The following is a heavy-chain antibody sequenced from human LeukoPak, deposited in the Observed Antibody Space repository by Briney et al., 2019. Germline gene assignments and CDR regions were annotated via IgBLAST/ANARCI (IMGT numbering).Heavy chain of an antibody. J-gene: IGHJ4*02. CDR1: GLTFSTYG. D-gene: IGHD2-8*01. Sequence: GGSLRLSCAASGLTFSTYGMHWVRQAPGKGLEWVAFIRYDGNDKYYADSVKGRFTISRDNSKNTLFLQMNSLRVEDTAMYYCAKDGCTNGVCTNDYWGQGTLDTVSP. CDR3: AKDGCTNGVCTNDY. V-gene: IGHV3-30*02. CDR2: IRYDGNDK.